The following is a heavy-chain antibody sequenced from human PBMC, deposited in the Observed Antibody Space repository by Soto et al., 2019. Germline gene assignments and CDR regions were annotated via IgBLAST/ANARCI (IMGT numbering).Heavy chain of an antibody. J-gene: IGHJ5*02. CDR2: ISRSSSTI. Sequence: EVQLVESGGGLVQPGGSLRLSCAASGFTFSSYSMNWVRQAPGKGLEWVSYISRSSSTIYYADSVKGRFTISRDNAKNSLYLQMNSLRAEDTAVYYCARHPERIAEIGWFEPWGQGTLVTVSS. V-gene: IGHV3-48*01. D-gene: IGHD6-13*01. CDR1: GFTFSSYS. CDR3: ARHPERIAEIGWFEP.